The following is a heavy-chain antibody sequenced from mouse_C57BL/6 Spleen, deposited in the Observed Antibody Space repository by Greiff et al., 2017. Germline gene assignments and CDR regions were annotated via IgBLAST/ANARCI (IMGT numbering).Heavy chain of an antibody. Sequence: EVQVVESGGGLVKPGGSLKLSCAASGFTFSSYAMSWVRQTPEKRLEWVATISDGGSYTYYPDNVKGRFTISRDNAKNNLYLQMSHLKSEDTAMYYCARRGLGWSYAMDYWGQGTSVTVSS. CDR3: ARRGLGWSYAMDY. CDR2: ISDGGSYT. CDR1: GFTFSSYA. V-gene: IGHV5-4*01. J-gene: IGHJ4*01. D-gene: IGHD2-3*01.